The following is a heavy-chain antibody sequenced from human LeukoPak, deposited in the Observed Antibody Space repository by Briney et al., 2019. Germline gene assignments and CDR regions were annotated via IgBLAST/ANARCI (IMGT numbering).Heavy chain of an antibody. D-gene: IGHD1-7*01. CDR2: ISSSSSYI. V-gene: IGHV3-21*04. CDR3: ARGRNWNYAQRPFDI. J-gene: IGHJ3*02. CDR1: GFTFSSYS. Sequence: GGSLRLSCAASGFTFSSYSMNWVRQAPGKGLEWVSSISSSSSYIYYADSVKGRFTISRDNAKNSLYLQMNSLRAEDTAVYYCARGRNWNYAQRPFDIWGQGTMVTVSS.